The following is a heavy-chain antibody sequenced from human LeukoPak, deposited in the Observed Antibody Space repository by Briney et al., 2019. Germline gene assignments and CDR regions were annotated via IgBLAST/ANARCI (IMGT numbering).Heavy chain of an antibody. J-gene: IGHJ6*03. D-gene: IGHD6-13*01. V-gene: IGHV1-18*01. Sequence: SSVTVSCQDSGYIFTRYGISWVRQAPGQRLEGTGWISAYNGHTNYAQKLHGRVTITTDTSTSTAYMGLSSLRSEDTAVYYCARDVAAAGNRAHYYYMDVWGKGSTVTVSS. CDR1: GYIFTRYG. CDR3: ARDVAAAGNRAHYYYMDV. CDR2: ISAYNGHT.